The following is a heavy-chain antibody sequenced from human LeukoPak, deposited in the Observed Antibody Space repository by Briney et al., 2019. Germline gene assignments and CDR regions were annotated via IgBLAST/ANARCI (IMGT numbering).Heavy chain of an antibody. D-gene: IGHD2-2*01. J-gene: IGHJ4*02. CDR2: IYYSGST. V-gene: IGHV4-59*01. CDR1: GGSISSYY. CDR3: ARSVPAAIRGYYFDY. Sequence: KXSETXSXXCTVSGGSISSYYWSWIRQPPGKGLEWIGYIYYSGSTNYNPSLKSRVTISVDTSKNQFSLKLSSVTAADTAVYYCARSVPAAIRGYYFDYWGQGTLVTVSS.